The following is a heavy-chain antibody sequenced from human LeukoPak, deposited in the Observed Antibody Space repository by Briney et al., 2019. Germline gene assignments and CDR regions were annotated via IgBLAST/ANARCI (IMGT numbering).Heavy chain of an antibody. CDR2: ISYDGSNK. V-gene: IGHV3-30*04. CDR1: GFTFSSYA. CDR3: ARVRDTAMVMDAFDI. Sequence: GGSLRLSCAASGFTFSSYAMHWVRQAPGKGLEWVAVISYDGSNKYYADSVKGRFTISRDNSKNTLYLQMNSLRAEDTAVYYCARVRDTAMVMDAFDIWGQGTMVTVFS. D-gene: IGHD5-18*01. J-gene: IGHJ3*02.